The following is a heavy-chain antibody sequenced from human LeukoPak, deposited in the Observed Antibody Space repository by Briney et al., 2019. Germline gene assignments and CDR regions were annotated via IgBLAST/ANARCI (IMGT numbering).Heavy chain of an antibody. CDR2: INPNSGGT. V-gene: IGHV1-2*04. CDR1: GYTFTGYY. Sequence: ASVKVACKASGYTFTGYYMHWVRQVPGHGLEWMGSINPNSGGTNYARKCQGWVTLTRDTPISTAYIGLSRLRSDDTAVYYCASSSLDYGDYLGAFDIWGQGTMVSVSS. CDR3: ASSSLDYGDYLGAFDI. J-gene: IGHJ3*02. D-gene: IGHD4-17*01.